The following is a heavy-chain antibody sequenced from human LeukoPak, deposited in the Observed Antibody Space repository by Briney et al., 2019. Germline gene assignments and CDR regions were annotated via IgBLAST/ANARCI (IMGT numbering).Heavy chain of an antibody. CDR1: GFTFSSYA. V-gene: IGHV3-23*01. D-gene: IGHD3-22*01. CDR2: ISGSGGST. J-gene: IGHJ4*02. Sequence: PGGSLRFSCAASGFTFSSYAMSWVRQAPGKGLEWVSAISGSGGSTYYADSVKGRFTISRDNSKNTLYLQMNSLRAEDTAVYYCAKEGYYYDSSGYYSHWGQGTLVTVSS. CDR3: AKEGYYYDSSGYYSH.